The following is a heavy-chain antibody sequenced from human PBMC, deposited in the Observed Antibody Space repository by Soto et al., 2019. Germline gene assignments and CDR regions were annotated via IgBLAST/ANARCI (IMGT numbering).Heavy chain of an antibody. CDR2: ISYDGNDR. J-gene: IGHJ4*02. CDR3: AQNVDGSAFEY. CDR1: GFTFSNYG. V-gene: IGHV3-30*03. Sequence: QVQLVESGGGVVQPGRSLTVSCAASGFTFSNYGMHWVRQPPGKGLEWVAVISYDGNDRHYTDSVKGRFTISRDNSKKTLYLHMHSLRAEDTAVYYCAQNVDGSAFEYWGQGTLVTVSS.